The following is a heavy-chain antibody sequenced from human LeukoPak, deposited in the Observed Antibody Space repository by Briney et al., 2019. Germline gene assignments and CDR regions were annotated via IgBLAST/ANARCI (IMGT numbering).Heavy chain of an antibody. CDR3: AKDYYDSSGYYRRGAFDI. CDR1: GFTFSSYG. J-gene: IGHJ3*02. CDR2: ISGSGGST. V-gene: IGHV3-23*01. D-gene: IGHD3-22*01. Sequence: GGTLRLSCAASGFTFSSYGMSWVRQAPGKGLEWVSAISGSGGSTYYADSVKGRFTISRDNSKNTLYLQMNSLRAEGTAVYYCAKDYYDSSGYYRRGAFDIWGQGTMVTVSS.